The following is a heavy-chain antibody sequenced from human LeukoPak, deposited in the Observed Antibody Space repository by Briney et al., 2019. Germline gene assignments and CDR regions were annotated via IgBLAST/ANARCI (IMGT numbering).Heavy chain of an antibody. CDR3: ARTPSMTTVTTLVY. CDR2: IYYSGST. CDR1: GGSISSSSYY. V-gene: IGHV4-39*01. Sequence: SETLSLTCTVSGGSISSSSYYWGWIRQPPGKGLEWIGSIYYSGSTYYNPSLKSRVTISVDTSKNQFSLKLSSVTAADTAVYYCARTPSMTTVTTLVYWGQGTLVTVSS. D-gene: IGHD4-17*01. J-gene: IGHJ4*02.